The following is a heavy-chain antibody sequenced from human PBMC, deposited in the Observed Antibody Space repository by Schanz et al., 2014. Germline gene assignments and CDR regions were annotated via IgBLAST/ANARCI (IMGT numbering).Heavy chain of an antibody. Sequence: MQLVESGGGLVQPGGSLRLSCAASGFTFSSYAMSWVRQAPGKGLEWVSAISGSGGSTYYADSVKGRFSISRDNSKNTLYLQMNSLRPEDTAVYYCARSRSGFYFDYWGQGTLVTDSS. CDR2: ISGSGGST. D-gene: IGHD1-26*01. V-gene: IGHV3-23*04. CDR3: ARSRSGFYFDY. CDR1: GFTFSSYA. J-gene: IGHJ4*02.